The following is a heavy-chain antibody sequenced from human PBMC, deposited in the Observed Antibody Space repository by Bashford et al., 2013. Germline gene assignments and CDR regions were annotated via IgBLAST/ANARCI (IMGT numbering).Heavy chain of an antibody. D-gene: IGHD6-13*01. J-gene: IGHJ6*02. CDR1: GFIVGDNY. Sequence: GSLRLSCAASGFIVGDNYMSWARLAPGKGLEWLSIISTGGGIHYADSVRGRFTISRDSSKDTLYLHMKSLRAEDTAIYYCAKDFSRHDPYGMDVWGQGTTVTVSS. V-gene: IGHV3-66*01. CDR3: AKDFSRHDPYGMDV. CDR2: ISTGGGI.